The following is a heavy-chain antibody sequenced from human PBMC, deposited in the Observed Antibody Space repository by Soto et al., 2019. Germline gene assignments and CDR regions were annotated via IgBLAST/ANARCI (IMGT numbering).Heavy chain of an antibody. D-gene: IGHD3-10*01. CDR3: TAPRDEYGSGVSWFTYGMDI. V-gene: IGHV3-23*01. J-gene: IGHJ6*02. CDR1: GFTFSDYA. Sequence: GGSLRLSCLASGFTFSDYAMTWVRHVPGRGLEWVASLDGAGGSTYYADSVRGRFTISRDNSQNTLFLQMKRLTVDDTAIYYCTAPRDEYGSGVSWFTYGMDIWGQGTTVTVSS. CDR2: LDGAGGST.